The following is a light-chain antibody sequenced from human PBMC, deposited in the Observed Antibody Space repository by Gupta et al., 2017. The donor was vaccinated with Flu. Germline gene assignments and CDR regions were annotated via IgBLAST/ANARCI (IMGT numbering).Light chain of an antibody. CDR1: RRPSQGNSCNY. Sequence: VTRSVPPCNRARLYRRPSQGNSCNYVAWYPQKPGQAPRLLIYMDSSRATGVPDRFSGSGSGTDFTLKISRVEAEDVGVYYCKQDVQAPRTFGQGTKVEIK. CDR2: MDS. CDR3: KQDVQAPRT. V-gene: IGKV2-28*01. J-gene: IGKJ1*01.